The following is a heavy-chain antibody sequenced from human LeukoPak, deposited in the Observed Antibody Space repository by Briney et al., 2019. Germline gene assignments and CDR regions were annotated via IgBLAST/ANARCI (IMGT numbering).Heavy chain of an antibody. CDR3: ARDGGVGRIAGAGTFDY. Sequence: PGGSLRLSCAASGFTFSSYSMNWVRQAPGKGLEWVSSISSSSSYIYYADSVKGRFTISRDNAKTSLYLQMNSLTAEDTAVYYCARDGGVGRIAGAGTFDYWGQGTLVTVSS. V-gene: IGHV3-21*01. D-gene: IGHD6-19*01. J-gene: IGHJ4*02. CDR1: GFTFSSYS. CDR2: ISSSSSYI.